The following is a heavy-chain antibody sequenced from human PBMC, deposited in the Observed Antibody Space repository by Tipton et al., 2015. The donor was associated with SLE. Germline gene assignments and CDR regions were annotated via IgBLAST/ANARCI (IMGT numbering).Heavy chain of an antibody. D-gene: IGHD2-21*01. CDR2: IYYSGST. Sequence: LRLSCTVSGGPISSGGYYWSWIRQHPGKGLEWIGYIYYSGSTYYNPSLKSRVTISVDTSKNQFSLKLSSVTAADTAVYYCARHISPLGAFDIWGQGTMVTVSS. CDR3: ARHISPLGAFDI. CDR1: GGPISSGGYY. V-gene: IGHV4-31*03. J-gene: IGHJ3*02.